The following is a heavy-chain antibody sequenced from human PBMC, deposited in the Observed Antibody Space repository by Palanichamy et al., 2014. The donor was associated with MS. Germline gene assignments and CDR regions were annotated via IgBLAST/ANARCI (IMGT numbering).Heavy chain of an antibody. CDR3: ARLERGTATAFDY. D-gene: IGHD3-16*01. CDR1: GFTVSNNY. V-gene: IGHV3-53*01. Sequence: EVQLVESGGGLIQPGGSLRLSCAASGFTVSNNYRSWVRQAPGKGLEWVSIIYSGGSTYYADSVKGRFTISRDSSKNTLYLQVNSLRAEDTAVYYCARLERGTATAFDYWGQGTLVTVSS. CDR2: IYSGGST. J-gene: IGHJ4*02.